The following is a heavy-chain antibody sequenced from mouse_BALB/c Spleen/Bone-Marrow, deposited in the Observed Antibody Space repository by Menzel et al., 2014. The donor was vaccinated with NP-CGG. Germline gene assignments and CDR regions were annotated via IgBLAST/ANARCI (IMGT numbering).Heavy chain of an antibody. CDR1: GFDFSRYW. CDR2: INPDSSTI. D-gene: IGHD2-3*01. J-gene: IGHJ1*01. V-gene: IGHV4-1*02. Sequence: EVKLMESGGGLVQPGGSLKLSCAASGFDFSRYWMSWVRQAPGKGLEWIGEINPDSSTINYTPSLKDKFIISRDNAKNTLYLQMSKVRSEDTALYYCARRGYDGYWYFDVWGAGTTVTVSP. CDR3: ARRGYDGYWYFDV.